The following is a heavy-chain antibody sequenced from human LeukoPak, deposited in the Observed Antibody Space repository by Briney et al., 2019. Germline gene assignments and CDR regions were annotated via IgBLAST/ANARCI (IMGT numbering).Heavy chain of an antibody. J-gene: IGHJ4*02. CDR2: LSGSGGST. D-gene: IGHD4-17*01. Sequence: GGSLRLSCAASGFIFSSYAMSWVRQAPGKGLEWVSTLSGSGGSTYYADSVKGRFTISRDNSKNTLYLQMSSLRAEDTAVYYWATHRGTTVTTTDYWGQGTLVTVSS. CDR1: GFIFSSYA. V-gene: IGHV3-23*01. CDR3: ATHRGTTVTTTDY.